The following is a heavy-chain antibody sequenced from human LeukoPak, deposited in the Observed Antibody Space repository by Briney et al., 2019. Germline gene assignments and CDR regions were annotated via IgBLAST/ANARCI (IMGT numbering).Heavy chain of an antibody. V-gene: IGHV3-43*01. Sequence: PGGSLRLSCAASGFTFDRFTIHWVRQTPGKGLEWFSLINRRGHTFYADSVKGRFTISRDNSRNSVFLQMNSLRPEDTALYHCAKEVDCPSDCLFFHSWGQGTLVTVSS. CDR2: INRRGHT. D-gene: IGHD2-21*02. J-gene: IGHJ4*02. CDR1: GFTFDRFT. CDR3: AKEVDCPSDCLFFHS.